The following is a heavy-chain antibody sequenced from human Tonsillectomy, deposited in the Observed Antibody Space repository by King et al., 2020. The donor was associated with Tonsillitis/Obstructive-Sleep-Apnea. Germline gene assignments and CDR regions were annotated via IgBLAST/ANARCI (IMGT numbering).Heavy chain of an antibody. J-gene: IGHJ4*02. Sequence: QLVQSGAEVKKPGESLKISCKGSGYSFTSYWIGWVRQMPGKGLEWMGIIYPGDSDTRYSPSFQGQVTISAAKSISTAYLQWSSLKASDTAMYYCASGYYDFWSGYYHYFDYWGQGTLVTVSS. D-gene: IGHD3-3*01. CDR1: GYSFTSYW. V-gene: IGHV5-51*03. CDR2: IYPGDSDT. CDR3: ASGYYDFWSGYYHYFDY.